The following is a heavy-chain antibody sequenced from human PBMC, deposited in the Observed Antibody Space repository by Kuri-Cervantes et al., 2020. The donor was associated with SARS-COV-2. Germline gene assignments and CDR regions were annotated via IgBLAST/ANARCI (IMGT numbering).Heavy chain of an antibody. J-gene: IGHJ4*02. CDR3: ARGRRVYSSSWFLFDY. CDR2: INPSGGST. CDR1: GYTFTSYY. D-gene: IGHD6-13*01. V-gene: IGHV1-46*01. Sequence: ASVKVSCKASGYTFTSYYMHWVRQAPGQGLEWMGIINPSGGSTSYAQKFQGRVTMTRDASTSTVYMKLSSMRSEDTAVYYCARGRRVYSSSWFLFDYWGQGTLVTVSS.